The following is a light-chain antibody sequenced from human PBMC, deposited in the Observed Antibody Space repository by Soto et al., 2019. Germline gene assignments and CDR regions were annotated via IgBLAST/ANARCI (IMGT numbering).Light chain of an antibody. Sequence: EIVLTQSPGTLSLSPGERATLSCRASQSVSSNLAWYQQKPGQAPRLLIYDTSNRATGVPARFSGSGSGTKFTLSISSLQSEDFAVYYCQQYNNWPIIFGQGTRLEIK. J-gene: IGKJ5*01. CDR3: QQYNNWPII. CDR2: DTS. CDR1: QSVSSN. V-gene: IGKV3D-15*01.